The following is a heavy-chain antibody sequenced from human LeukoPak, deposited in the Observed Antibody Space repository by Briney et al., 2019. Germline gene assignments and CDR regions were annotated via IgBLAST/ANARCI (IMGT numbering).Heavy chain of an antibody. CDR1: GFSLSTSGVG. CDR3: AYAPYDGSGYPLDY. Sequence: SGPTLLKPTQTLTLTCTFSGFSLSTSGVGVGWIRQPPGMALEWLAVIYWDDDKRYSPSLKSRLTITKDTSKNQVVLTMTNMDPVDTATYYCAYAPYDGSGYPLDYWGQGTLVTVSS. V-gene: IGHV2-5*02. CDR2: IYWDDDK. J-gene: IGHJ4*02. D-gene: IGHD3-22*01.